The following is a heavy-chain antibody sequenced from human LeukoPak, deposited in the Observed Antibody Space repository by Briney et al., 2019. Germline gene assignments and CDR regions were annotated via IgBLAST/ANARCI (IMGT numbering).Heavy chain of an antibody. CDR2: IRHDGSNK. Sequence: GGSLRLSCAASGFTFSSYDIHWVRQAPGKGLEWVAFIRHDGSNKYYADSVKGRFTISRDNSKNTLYLQMNSLRAKDTAVYYCAKSANPFYYDSSGHIMDYWGQGTLVTVSS. D-gene: IGHD3-22*01. J-gene: IGHJ4*02. V-gene: IGHV3-30*02. CDR3: AKSANPFYYDSSGHIMDY. CDR1: GFTFSSYD.